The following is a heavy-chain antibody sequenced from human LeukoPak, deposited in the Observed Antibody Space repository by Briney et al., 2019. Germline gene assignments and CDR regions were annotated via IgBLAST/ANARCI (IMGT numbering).Heavy chain of an antibody. CDR3: ARDLQDYYYMDV. CDR1: GFTLSRHS. Sequence: PGGSLRLSCEGSGFTLSRHSMNWVRQAPGKGLEWLPYISISSSMIYYADSVKGRFTISRDNAKNSLYLQMNSLRAEDTALYYCARDLQDYYYMDVWGKGTTVTVSS. V-gene: IGHV3-48*04. J-gene: IGHJ6*03. CDR2: ISISSSMI.